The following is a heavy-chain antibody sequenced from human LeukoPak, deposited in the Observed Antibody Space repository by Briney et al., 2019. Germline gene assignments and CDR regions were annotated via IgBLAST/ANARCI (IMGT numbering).Heavy chain of an antibody. CDR1: GYTFTSYD. Sequence: GASVKVSCKASGYTFTSYDINWVRQATGQGLEWMGWMNPNSGGTNYAQKFQGRVTMTRDTSISTAYMELSRLRSDDTAVYYCVGHELERYDFDYWGQGTLVTVSS. J-gene: IGHJ4*02. CDR2: MNPNSGGT. V-gene: IGHV1-2*02. CDR3: VGHELERYDFDY. D-gene: IGHD1-1*01.